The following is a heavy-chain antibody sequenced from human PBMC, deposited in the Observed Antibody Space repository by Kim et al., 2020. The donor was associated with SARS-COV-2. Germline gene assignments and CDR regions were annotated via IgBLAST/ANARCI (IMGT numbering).Heavy chain of an antibody. CDR3: ARRPYDALNLFDY. J-gene: IGHJ4*02. Sequence: YSPCLQCQVTVSADRSISTAYLQWGSLEASDTAMYYCARRPYDALNLFDYWGQGTLVTVSS. D-gene: IGHD3-16*01. V-gene: IGHV5-10-1*01.